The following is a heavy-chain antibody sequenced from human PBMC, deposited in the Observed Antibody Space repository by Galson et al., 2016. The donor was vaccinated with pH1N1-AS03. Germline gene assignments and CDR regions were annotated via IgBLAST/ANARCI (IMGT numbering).Heavy chain of an antibody. CDR1: GYTFSTYC. CDR3: ARDRGFRPQNFDI. D-gene: IGHD2-15*01. Sequence: SVKVSCKASGYTFSTYCVSWVRQAPGQGLEWMGWISGYDDDTNYAQNVAGRVTMTTDKSTSTVYMELRSLRSDDTAVYYCARDRGFRPQNFDIWGQGPWVTVSS. J-gene: IGHJ3*02. V-gene: IGHV1-18*04. CDR2: ISGYDDDT.